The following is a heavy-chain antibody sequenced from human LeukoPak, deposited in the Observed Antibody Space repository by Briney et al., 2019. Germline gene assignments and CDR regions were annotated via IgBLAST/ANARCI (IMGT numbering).Heavy chain of an antibody. Sequence: TGGSLRLSCSASGFTFSSYAMHWVRQAPGKGLEYVSAISSNGGSTYYADSVKGRFTISRDNSKNTLYLQMNSLRAEDTAVYYCARDGVVDIVVVPAAMFDYWGQGTLVTVSS. J-gene: IGHJ4*02. CDR2: ISSNGGST. V-gene: IGHV3-64*04. CDR1: GFTFSSYA. CDR3: ARDGVVDIVVVPAAMFDY. D-gene: IGHD2-2*01.